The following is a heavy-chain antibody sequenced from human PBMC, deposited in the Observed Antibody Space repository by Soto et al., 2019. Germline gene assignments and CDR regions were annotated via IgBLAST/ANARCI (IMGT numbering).Heavy chain of an antibody. CDR1: GFTISGNA. CDR2: ISSSSTII. Sequence: VQLVESGGGLVQPGGSLRLSCAASGFTISGNAMNWVRQAPGRGLEWVSYISSSSTIIHYADSVRGRFTISRDNAKNSLYLQMNSLRDEDTAVYRCARDLSWGSKWYYYMDVWGKGTTVTVSS. J-gene: IGHJ6*03. V-gene: IGHV3-48*02. D-gene: IGHD3-16*01. CDR3: ARDLSWGSKWYYYMDV.